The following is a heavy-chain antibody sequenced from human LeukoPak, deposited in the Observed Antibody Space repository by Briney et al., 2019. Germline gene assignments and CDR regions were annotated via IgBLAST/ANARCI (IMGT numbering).Heavy chain of an antibody. J-gene: IGHJ4*02. CDR2: IYYSGST. CDR1: GGSISTYY. Sequence: SETLSLTCTVSGGSISTYYWSWIRQPPGKGLEWIGYIYYSGSTNYNPSLTSRVTMSVDTSKNHFSLRLCSVTAADTALYYCSRGGWDNDYWGPGTLVTVSS. V-gene: IGHV4-59*01. D-gene: IGHD6-19*01. CDR3: SRGGWDNDY.